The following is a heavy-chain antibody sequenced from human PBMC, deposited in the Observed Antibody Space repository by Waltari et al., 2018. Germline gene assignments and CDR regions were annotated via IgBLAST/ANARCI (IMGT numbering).Heavy chain of an antibody. J-gene: IGHJ4*02. D-gene: IGHD3-10*01. CDR3: ARSGPIWFGELLPFDY. V-gene: IGHV4-59*01. CDR2: IYYSGST. CDR1: GGSISSYY. Sequence: QVQLQESGPGLVKPSETLSLTCTVSGGSISSYYWSWIRQPTGKGLEWIGYIYYSGSTNYNPSLKSRVTISVDTSKNQFSLKLSSVTAADTAVYYCARSGPIWFGELLPFDYWGQGTLVTVSS.